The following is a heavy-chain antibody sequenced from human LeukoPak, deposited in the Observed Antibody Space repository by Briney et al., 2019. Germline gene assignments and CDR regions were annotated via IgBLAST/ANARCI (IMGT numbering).Heavy chain of an antibody. CDR2: INHSGST. Sequence: SETLSLTCAVYGGSFSGYYWSWIRQPPGKGLGWIGEINHSGSTNYNPSLKSRVTISVDTSKNQFSLKLSSVTAADTAVYYCARHAVYSSGWYGGLPVFCDAFDIWGQGTMVTVSS. J-gene: IGHJ3*02. CDR3: ARHAVYSSGWYGGLPVFCDAFDI. CDR1: GGSFSGYY. D-gene: IGHD6-19*01. V-gene: IGHV4-34*01.